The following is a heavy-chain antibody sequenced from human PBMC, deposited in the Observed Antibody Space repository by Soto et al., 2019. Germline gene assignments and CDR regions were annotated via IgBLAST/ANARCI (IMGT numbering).Heavy chain of an antibody. D-gene: IGHD6-19*01. CDR1: GFTFSIYS. V-gene: IGHV3-21*01. CDR3: ARDHGSGWYP. Sequence: GGSLRLSCAASGFTFSIYSMNWVRQAPGKGLEWVSSISSSHNYIYYADSVKGRFTIPRDNAKNSLYLQMNSLRTEDTAVYYCARDHGSGWYPWGQGTLVTVSS. CDR2: ISSSHNYI. J-gene: IGHJ4*02.